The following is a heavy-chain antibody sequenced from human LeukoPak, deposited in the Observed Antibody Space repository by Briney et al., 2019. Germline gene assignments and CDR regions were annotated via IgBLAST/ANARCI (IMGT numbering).Heavy chain of an antibody. D-gene: IGHD3-22*01. CDR1: GFTFRSYG. Sequence: GGSLRLSCAASGFTFRSYGMSWVRQAPGKGLEWVSAISGSGGSTYYADSVKGRFTISRDNSKNTLYLQMNSLRAEDTAVYYCAKRGGAYYYDSSGYYYPSDYYFDYWGQGTLVTVS. CDR3: AKRGGAYYYDSSGYYYPSDYYFDY. V-gene: IGHV3-23*01. J-gene: IGHJ4*02. CDR2: ISGSGGST.